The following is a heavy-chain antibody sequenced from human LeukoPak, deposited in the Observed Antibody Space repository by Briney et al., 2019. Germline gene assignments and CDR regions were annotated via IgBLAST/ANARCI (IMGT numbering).Heavy chain of an antibody. Sequence: GGSLRLSCAASGFTFSSYAMHWVRQAPGKGLEWVAVISYDGSNKYYADSVKGRFTISRDNSKNTLYLQMNSLRAEDTAVYYCARKTDSSGSGDYWGQGTLVTVSS. CDR1: GFTFSSYA. D-gene: IGHD3-22*01. J-gene: IGHJ4*02. CDR3: ARKTDSSGSGDY. CDR2: ISYDGSNK. V-gene: IGHV3-30-3*01.